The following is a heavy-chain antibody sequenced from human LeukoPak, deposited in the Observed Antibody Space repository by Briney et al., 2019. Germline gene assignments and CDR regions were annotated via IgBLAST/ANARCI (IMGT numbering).Heavy chain of an antibody. Sequence: ASVKVSCKASGYTFTSYDINWVRQATGQGLEWMGWMNPNSGDTGYAQKFQGRVTMTRNTSISTAYMEVRSLTSEDTAVYYFGGGLASGCSDFDPWGQGTLVTVSS. CDR2: MNPNSGDT. CDR3: GGGLASGCSDFDP. D-gene: IGHD3-10*01. J-gene: IGHJ5*02. CDR1: GYTFTSYD. V-gene: IGHV1-8*01.